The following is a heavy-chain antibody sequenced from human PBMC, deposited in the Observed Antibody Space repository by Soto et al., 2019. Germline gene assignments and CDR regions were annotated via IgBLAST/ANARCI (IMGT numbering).Heavy chain of an antibody. J-gene: IGHJ5*02. CDR3: ARAGTRAGKIAVAGT. CDR1: GGTFSSYT. V-gene: IGHV1-69*02. CDR2: IIPILGIA. D-gene: IGHD6-19*01. Sequence: QVQLVQSGAEVKKPGSSVKVSCKASGGTFSSYTISWVRQAPGQGLEWMGRIIPILGIANYAQKFQGRVTITSDKYTSTAYMELSSLRSEDTAVYYCARAGTRAGKIAVAGTWGQGTLVTVSS.